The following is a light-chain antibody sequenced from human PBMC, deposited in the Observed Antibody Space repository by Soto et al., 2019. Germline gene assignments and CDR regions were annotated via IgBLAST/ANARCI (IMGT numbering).Light chain of an antibody. CDR2: GAS. CDR3: QQYNNWWT. CDR1: QSVSSN. Sequence: EIVMTQSPATLSASPGERATLSCRASQSVSSNLAWYRQKPGQAPSLLIYGASTRATGTPARFSGSGSGTEFTLTISSLQSEDFAVYYCQQYNNWWTFGLGTRVEI. V-gene: IGKV3-15*01. J-gene: IGKJ1*01.